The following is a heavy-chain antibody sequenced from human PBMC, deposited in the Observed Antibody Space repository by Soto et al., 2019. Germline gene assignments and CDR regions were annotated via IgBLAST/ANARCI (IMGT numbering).Heavy chain of an antibody. Sequence: EVQLVESGGGLVKPGGSLRLSCAASGFTLSGYSMNWVRQAPGKGLEWVSSISTSSSYIHYADSVKGRLTISRDNAENSLYLQMNSLRAEDTAIYYCARETPLHPDYGGNPFSAYWGQGTLVTVSS. V-gene: IGHV3-21*01. CDR1: GFTLSGYS. D-gene: IGHD4-17*01. CDR2: ISTSSSYI. CDR3: ARETPLHPDYGGNPFSAY. J-gene: IGHJ4*02.